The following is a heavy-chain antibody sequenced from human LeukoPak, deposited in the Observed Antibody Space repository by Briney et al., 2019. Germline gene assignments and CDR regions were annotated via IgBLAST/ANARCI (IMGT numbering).Heavy chain of an antibody. D-gene: IGHD3-22*01. Sequence: SETLSLTCSVSDGSINSYYWNWIRRPPGKGLEWIGYIYYNGNTNYSPSLKSRVTISVDRSKNQFSLKLSSVTAADTAVYYCARVGYYYDSSGYYPIPYFDYWGQGTLVTVSS. CDR1: DGSINSYY. CDR3: ARVGYYYDSSGYYPIPYFDY. CDR2: IYYNGNT. V-gene: IGHV4-59*12. J-gene: IGHJ4*02.